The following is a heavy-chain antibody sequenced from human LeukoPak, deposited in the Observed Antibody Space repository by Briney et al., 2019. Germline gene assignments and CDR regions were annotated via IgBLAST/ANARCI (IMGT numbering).Heavy chain of an antibody. CDR3: ARAILGVTAIGRNAFDI. V-gene: IGHV1-18*01. CDR1: GYTFTSYG. CDR2: ISAYNGIT. J-gene: IGHJ3*02. Sequence: GASVKVSCKASGYTFTSYGISWVRQAPGQGLEWMGWISAYNGITNYAQKFQGRVTMTTDTSTSTAYMELRSLRSDDTAVYYCARAILGVTAIGRNAFDIWGQGTMVTVSS. D-gene: IGHD2-21*02.